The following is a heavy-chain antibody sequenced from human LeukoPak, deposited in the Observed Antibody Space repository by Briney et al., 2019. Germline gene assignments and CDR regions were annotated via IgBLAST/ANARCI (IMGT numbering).Heavy chain of an antibody. CDR2: INHSGST. D-gene: IGHD3-10*01. J-gene: IGHJ4*02. V-gene: IGHV4-34*01. CDR1: GGSSSGYY. CDR3: ARGNERGGVY. Sequence: SETLSLTCAVYGGSSSGYYWSWIRQPPGKGLEWIGEINHSGSTNYNPSLKSRVTISVDTSKNQFSLKLSSVTAADTAVYYCARGNERGGVYWGQGTLVTVSS.